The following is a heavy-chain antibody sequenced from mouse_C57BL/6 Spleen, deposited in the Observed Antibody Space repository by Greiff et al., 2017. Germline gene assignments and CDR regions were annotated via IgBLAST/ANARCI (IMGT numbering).Heavy chain of an antibody. CDR2: IKPGSGGT. V-gene: IGHV1-54*01. Sequence: QVQLQQSGAELVRPGTSVKVSCKASGYAFTNYLIEWVKQRPGQGLEWIGVIKPGSGGTNYNEKFKGKETLTADKSSSTAYMQLSSLTSEDSAVYFCARDYSNRFAYWGQGTLVTVSA. CDR1: GYAFTNYL. CDR3: ARDYSNRFAY. J-gene: IGHJ3*01. D-gene: IGHD2-5*01.